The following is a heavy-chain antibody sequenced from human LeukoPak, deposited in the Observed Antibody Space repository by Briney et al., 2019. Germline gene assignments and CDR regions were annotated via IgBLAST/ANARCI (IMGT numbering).Heavy chain of an antibody. CDR2: INHGGST. J-gene: IGHJ3*02. Sequence: SETLSLTCAVYGGSFSGYYWSWIRQPPGKGLEWIGEINHGGSTNYNPSLKSRVTISVDTSKNQFSLKLSSVTAADTAVYYCASGPRDDAFDIWGQGTMVTVSS. V-gene: IGHV4-34*01. CDR1: GGSFSGYY. CDR3: ASGPRDDAFDI.